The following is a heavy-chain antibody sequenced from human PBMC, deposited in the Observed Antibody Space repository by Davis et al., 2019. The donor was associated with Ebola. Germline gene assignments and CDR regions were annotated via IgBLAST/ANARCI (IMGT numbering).Heavy chain of an antibody. V-gene: IGHV3-11*06. J-gene: IGHJ4*02. Sequence: GESLKISCAASGFTFSDYYMSWIRQAPGKGPELVSYISSNSTNKKYADSVKGRFTISRDDAKNSLYLQMNSLRAEDTAVYYCAKEAYYYDSTGYYYDIPDLFDYWGQGTLVTVSS. CDR3: AKEAYYYDSTGYYYDIPDLFDY. CDR1: GFTFSDYY. D-gene: IGHD3-22*01. CDR2: ISSNSTNK.